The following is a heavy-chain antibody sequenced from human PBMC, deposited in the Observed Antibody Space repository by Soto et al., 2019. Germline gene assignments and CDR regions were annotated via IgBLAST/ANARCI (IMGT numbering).Heavy chain of an antibody. CDR1: GYTFTSYY. Sequence: ASVKVSCKASGYTFTSYYMHWVRQAPGQGLEWMGIINPSGGSTSYAQKFQGRVKMTRDTSTSTVYMELSSLRSEDTAVYYCARTSEIDSSSWSFDYWGQGTLVTVSS. D-gene: IGHD6-13*01. V-gene: IGHV1-46*01. CDR2: INPSGGST. J-gene: IGHJ4*02. CDR3: ARTSEIDSSSWSFDY.